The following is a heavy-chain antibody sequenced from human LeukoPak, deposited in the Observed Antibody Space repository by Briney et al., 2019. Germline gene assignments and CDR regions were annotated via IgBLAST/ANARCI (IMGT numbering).Heavy chain of an antibody. CDR2: INPNSGGT. V-gene: IGHV1-2*02. J-gene: IGHJ5*02. D-gene: IGHD3-22*01. Sequence: GASVKVSCKASGYTFTSYYMHWVRQAPGQGLEWMGWINPNSGGTNYAQKFQGRVTMTRDTSISTAYMELSRLRSDDTAVYYCARGPYYYDSSGYYLRPRTAPWFDPWGQGTLSPSPQ. CDR3: ARGPYYYDSSGYYLRPRTAPWFDP. CDR1: GYTFTSYY.